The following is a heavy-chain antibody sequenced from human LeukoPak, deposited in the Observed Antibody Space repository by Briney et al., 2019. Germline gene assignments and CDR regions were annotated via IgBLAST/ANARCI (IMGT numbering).Heavy chain of an antibody. CDR3: ARHGGPVVTAIEVNWFDP. D-gene: IGHD2-21*02. V-gene: IGHV4-59*08. Sequence: PSETLSLTCTVSSGSITNYYWSWLRQPPGKGLEWIGFIYYSGNTNYNPSLKSRVTISVDTSKNQFSLKLSSVTAADTAVYYCARHGGPVVTAIEVNWFDPWGQGTLVTVSS. J-gene: IGHJ5*02. CDR2: IYYSGNT. CDR1: SGSITNYY.